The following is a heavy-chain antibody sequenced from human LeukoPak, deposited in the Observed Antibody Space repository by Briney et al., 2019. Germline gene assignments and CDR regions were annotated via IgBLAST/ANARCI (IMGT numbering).Heavy chain of an antibody. D-gene: IGHD1-1*01. V-gene: IGHV3-23*01. CDR2: ISGSGGST. CDR3: AKDQLELSSPLFDY. Sequence: GGSLRLSCAASGFSFSSNAMSWVRQAPGKGLEWVSAISGSGGSTYYADSVKGRFTISRDNSKNTLYLQMNSLRAEDTAVYYCAKDQLELSSPLFDYWGQGTLVTVSS. J-gene: IGHJ4*02. CDR1: GFSFSSNA.